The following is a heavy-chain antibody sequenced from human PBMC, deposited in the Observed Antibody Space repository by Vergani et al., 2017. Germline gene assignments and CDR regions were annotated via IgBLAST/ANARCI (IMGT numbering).Heavy chain of an antibody. Sequence: EVQLVESGGGLVKPGGSLRLSCAASGFSFSSYSMNWVRQAPGKGLEWVASISGSSSYVFYRDSVEGRFTITRDNAKKSVYLQMNSLRAEDTAMYFCARGLWDCTHIRCSPRSYWGQGTQVTVSS. V-gene: IGHV3-21*02. CDR2: ISGSSSYV. J-gene: IGHJ4*02. D-gene: IGHD2-8*01. CDR1: GFSFSSYS. CDR3: ARGLWDCTHIRCSPRSY.